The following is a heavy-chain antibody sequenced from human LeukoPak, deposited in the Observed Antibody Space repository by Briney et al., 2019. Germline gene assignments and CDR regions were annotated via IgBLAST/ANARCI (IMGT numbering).Heavy chain of an antibody. CDR1: GFTFSSYW. CDR2: IKQDGSEK. CDR3: AREDLVGAIDY. Sequence: GGSLRLSCAASGFTFSSYWMNWVRQAPGKGLEWVANIKQDGSEKYYVDSVKGRFTISRDNAKNSLYLQMNSLRVEDTATYYCAREDLVGAIDYWGQGTLVTVSS. D-gene: IGHD1-26*01. J-gene: IGHJ4*02. V-gene: IGHV3-7*01.